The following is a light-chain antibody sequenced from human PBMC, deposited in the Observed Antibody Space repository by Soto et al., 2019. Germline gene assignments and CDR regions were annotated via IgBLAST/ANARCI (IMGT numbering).Light chain of an antibody. Sequence: QSALTQPASVSGSPGQSITISCTGTSSDVGGYNYVSWYQQHPGKAPKFMIYDVSNRPSGVSNRFSGSKSGNTASLTISGLQAEDEADYYCSSYPTSNTRQIVFGTGTKVT. CDR3: SSYPTSNTRQIV. V-gene: IGLV2-14*01. CDR2: DVS. J-gene: IGLJ1*01. CDR1: SSDVGGYNY.